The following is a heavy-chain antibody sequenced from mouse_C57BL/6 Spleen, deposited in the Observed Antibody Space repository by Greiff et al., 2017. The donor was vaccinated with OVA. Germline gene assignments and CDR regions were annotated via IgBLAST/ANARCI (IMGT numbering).Heavy chain of an antibody. Sequence: EVQLVESGGDLVKPGGSLKLSCAASGFTFSSYGMSWVRQTPDKRLEWVATISSGGSYTYYPDSVKGRFTISRDNAKNTLYLQMSSLKSEDTAMYYCARHNAFYAMDYWGQGTSVTVSS. J-gene: IGHJ4*01. CDR3: ARHNAFYAMDY. CDR2: ISSGGSYT. V-gene: IGHV5-6*01. CDR1: GFTFSSYG.